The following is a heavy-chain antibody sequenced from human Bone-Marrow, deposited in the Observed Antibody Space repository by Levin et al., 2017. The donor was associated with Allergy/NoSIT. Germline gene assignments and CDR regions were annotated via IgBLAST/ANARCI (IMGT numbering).Heavy chain of an antibody. J-gene: IGHJ4*02. CDR3: ARNVVGGTDFDY. Sequence: GASVKVSCKTSGYTFTNYGVAWVRQAPGQGLQWMGWISGNYGNTNYAQSLQGRFTMTRDTSTTTAYMELRSLRSNDTAMYYCARNVVGGTDFDYWGQGTQVTVSS. CDR1: GYTFTNYG. V-gene: IGHV1-18*01. CDR2: ISGNYGNT. D-gene: IGHD1-26*01.